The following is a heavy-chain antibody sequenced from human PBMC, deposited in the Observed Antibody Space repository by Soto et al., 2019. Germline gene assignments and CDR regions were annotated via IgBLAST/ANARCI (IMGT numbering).Heavy chain of an antibody. CDR2: INPMFGPA. V-gene: IGHV1-69*06. CDR3: GRDPPYSSSWYGGWFDP. J-gene: IGHJ5*02. D-gene: IGHD6-13*01. Sequence: VQLVQSGAEVKKPGSSVKVSCKASGGTFSSYAISWVRQAPGQGLEWMGGINPMFGPANYAQKFQGRVTITADKSTSTVYMELSSLRSEDTAVYYCGRDPPYSSSWYGGWFDPWGQGTPVTVSS. CDR1: GGTFSSYA.